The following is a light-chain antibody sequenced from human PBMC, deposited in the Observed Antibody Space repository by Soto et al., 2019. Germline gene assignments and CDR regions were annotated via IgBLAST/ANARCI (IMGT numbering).Light chain of an antibody. CDR3: SLYAISTAYL. J-gene: IGLJ1*01. CDR2: EVS. CDR1: SSDVGGYDY. Sequence: QSVLTQPASVSGSPGQSITISCTGTSSDVGGYDYVSWYQLHPGKAPKLMVFEVSNRPSGVSYRFSGSKSGNTASLTISGLQAEDEADYFCSLYAISTAYLFGTATKVTVL. V-gene: IGLV2-14*01.